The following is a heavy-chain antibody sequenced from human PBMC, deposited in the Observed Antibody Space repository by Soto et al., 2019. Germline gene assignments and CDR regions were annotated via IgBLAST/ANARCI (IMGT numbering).Heavy chain of an antibody. D-gene: IGHD6-13*01. CDR3: TRGSFRYSSSWYGGLQIYYYYGMDV. V-gene: IGHV3-49*03. CDR2: IRSKADVGTT. J-gene: IGHJ6*02. Sequence: SRRPSCTTAVYKLCGYAKSWLREALWKWREWVGFIRSKADVGTTEYAASVKGRFTISRDDSKSIAYLQMNSLKTEDTAVYYCTRGSFRYSSSWYGGLQIYYYYGMDVWSQGTTVTVS. CDR1: VYKLCGYA.